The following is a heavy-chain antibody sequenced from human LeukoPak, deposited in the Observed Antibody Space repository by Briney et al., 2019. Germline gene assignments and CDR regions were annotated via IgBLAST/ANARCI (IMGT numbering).Heavy chain of an antibody. CDR1: GFTFDDYA. CDR2: ISWNSGSI. J-gene: IGHJ5*02. V-gene: IGHV3-9*01. CDR3: EKPHSSSGGDWFDP. D-gene: IGHD6-13*01. Sequence: PGRSLRLSCAASGFTFDDYAMHWVRQAPGKGLEWVSGISWNSGSIGYADSVKGRFTISRDNAKNSLYLQMNSLRAEDTALYYCEKPHSSSGGDWFDPWGRGTLVTVSS.